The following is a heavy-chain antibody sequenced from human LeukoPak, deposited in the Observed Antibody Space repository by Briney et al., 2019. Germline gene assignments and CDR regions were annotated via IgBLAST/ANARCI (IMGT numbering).Heavy chain of an antibody. V-gene: IGHV3-30*02. D-gene: IGHD3-22*01. CDR3: TRGFPHYYDSRGIKFDY. J-gene: IGHJ4*02. CDR1: GFTFSSYG. Sequence: PGGSLRLSYAASGFTFSSYGMHWVRQAPGKGLEWVAFIRYDGSNKYYADSVKGRFTISRDNSKNTLYLQMNSLRAEDTAVYYCTRGFPHYYDSRGIKFDYWGQGTLVTVSS. CDR2: IRYDGSNK.